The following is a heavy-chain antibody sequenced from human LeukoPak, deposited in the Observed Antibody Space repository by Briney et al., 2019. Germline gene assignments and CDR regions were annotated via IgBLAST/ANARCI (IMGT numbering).Heavy chain of an antibody. D-gene: IGHD1-1*01. CDR2: INPNSGGT. CDR3: APDWNQYDAFDI. Sequence: ASVKVSCKASGYTFTGYYMHWVRQAPGQGLEWMGWINPNSGGTNYAQKFQGRVTMTRDTSITTAYMELSRLRSDDTAVYYCAPDWNQYDAFDIWGQGTMVTVSS. CDR1: GYTFTGYY. V-gene: IGHV1-2*02. J-gene: IGHJ3*02.